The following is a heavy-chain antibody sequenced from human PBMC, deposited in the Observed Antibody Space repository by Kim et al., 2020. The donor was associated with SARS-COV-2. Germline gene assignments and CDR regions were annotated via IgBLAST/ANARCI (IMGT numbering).Heavy chain of an antibody. CDR1: GFTFNTYG. V-gene: IGHV3-30*18. Sequence: GSLRLSCAASGFTFNTYGMHWVRQAPGKGLEWVAVISYDGSNKYYADAVKGRFTISRDNSKNTLYLQMNSLRIEDTAVYYCAKSFSGSYFGYDYWGQGTLVTVSS. CDR2: ISYDGSNK. D-gene: IGHD1-26*01. J-gene: IGHJ4*02. CDR3: AKSFSGSYFGYDY.